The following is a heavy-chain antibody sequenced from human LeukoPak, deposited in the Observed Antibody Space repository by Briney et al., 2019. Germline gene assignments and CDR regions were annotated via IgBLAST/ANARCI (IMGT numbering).Heavy chain of an antibody. D-gene: IGHD3-9*01. V-gene: IGHV4-59*01. CDR2: IYYSGST. CDR1: GGSISSYY. Sequence: SETLSLTCTVSGGSISSYYWSWIRQPPGKGLEWIGYIYYSGSTNYNPSLKSRVTISVDTSKNQFSLELSSVTAADTAVYYCARAVGDLGNILTGYPYHFDYWGQGTLVTVSS. J-gene: IGHJ4*02. CDR3: ARAVGDLGNILTGYPYHFDY.